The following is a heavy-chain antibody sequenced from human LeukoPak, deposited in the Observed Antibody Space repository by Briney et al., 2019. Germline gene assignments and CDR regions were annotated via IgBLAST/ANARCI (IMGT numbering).Heavy chain of an antibody. V-gene: IGHV3-23*01. J-gene: IGHJ3*02. CDR3: AKVGYSYGFRDAFDI. CDR1: GFTFSSYA. Sequence: GGSLRLSCAASGFTFSSYAMSWVRQAPGKGLERVSAISGSGGSTYYADSVKGRFTISRDNSKNTLYLQMNSLRAEDTAVYYCAKVGYSYGFRDAFDIWGQGTMVTVSS. CDR2: ISGSGGST. D-gene: IGHD5-18*01.